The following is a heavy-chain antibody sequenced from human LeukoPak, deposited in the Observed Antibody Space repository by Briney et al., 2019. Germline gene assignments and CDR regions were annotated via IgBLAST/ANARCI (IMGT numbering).Heavy chain of an antibody. CDR3: AATSGYFYY. D-gene: IGHD1-26*01. Sequence: GASVKVSCKASAYTFTDYYVHWVRQAPGQGLKWMGRINPSSGDTNYAQNFQGRVTMTRDTSISTAYMELSRLRSDDTAVYYCAATSGYFYYWGQGTLVTVSS. V-gene: IGHV1-2*06. CDR2: INPSSGDT. CDR1: AYTFTDYY. J-gene: IGHJ4*02.